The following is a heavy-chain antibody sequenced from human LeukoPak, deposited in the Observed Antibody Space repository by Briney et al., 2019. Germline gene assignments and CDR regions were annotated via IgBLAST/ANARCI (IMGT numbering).Heavy chain of an antibody. CDR1: GFTFSSYW. Sequence: PGGSLRLSCAASGFTFSSYWMHWVRQAPGKGLVWVSRINSDGSSTSYADSVKGRFTISRDNAKNTLYLQMNSLRAEDTAVYYCARVGVYSYGYLYYFDYWGQGTLVTVSS. CDR3: ARVGVYSYGYLYYFDY. J-gene: IGHJ4*02. V-gene: IGHV3-74*01. CDR2: INSDGSST. D-gene: IGHD5-18*01.